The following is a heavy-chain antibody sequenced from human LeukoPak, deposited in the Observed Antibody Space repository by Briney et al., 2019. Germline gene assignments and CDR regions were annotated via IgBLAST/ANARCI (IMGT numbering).Heavy chain of an antibody. Sequence: ASVRVSCKPSGYTFTGFYMHGVPQGPGQGLEWMGWINPNRVGTNYAQKFQGRVTMTRDTSISTAYMELSRLRSDDTAVYYCAREHSSSWYNWFDPGGQGTLGTVSA. CDR1: GYTFTGFY. J-gene: IGHJ5*02. CDR3: AREHSSSWYNWFDP. V-gene: IGHV1-2*02. D-gene: IGHD6-13*01. CDR2: INPNRVGT.